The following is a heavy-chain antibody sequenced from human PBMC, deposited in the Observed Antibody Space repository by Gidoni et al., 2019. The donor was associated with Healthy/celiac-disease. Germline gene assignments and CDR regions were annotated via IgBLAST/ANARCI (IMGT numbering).Heavy chain of an antibody. CDR2: INHSGST. Sequence: QVQLQQWGAGLLKPSETLSLTCAVYGGSFSGYYWSWIRQPPGKGLEWIGEINHSGSTNYNPSLKSRVTISVDTSKNQFSLKLSSVTAADTAVYYCAREYRASSGLDWFDPWGQGTLVTVSS. D-gene: IGHD3-22*01. V-gene: IGHV4-34*01. CDR3: AREYRASSGLDWFDP. CDR1: GGSFSGYY. J-gene: IGHJ5*02.